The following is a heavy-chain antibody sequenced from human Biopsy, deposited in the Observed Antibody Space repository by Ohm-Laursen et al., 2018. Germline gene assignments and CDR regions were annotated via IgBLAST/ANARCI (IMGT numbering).Heavy chain of an antibody. J-gene: IGHJ5*01. CDR3: ARVRGGFLEWFDY. V-gene: IGHV4-59*01. D-gene: IGHD3-3*01. Sequence: TLSLTYTVSGESMGTYYWTWIRQPPGKGLEWIASIYYSGTTNKNPSLKSRVAISVDTSKRQFYLELSSVTAADTAIYYCARVRGGFLEWFDYWGQGTLITVSS. CDR2: IYYSGTT. CDR1: GESMGTYY.